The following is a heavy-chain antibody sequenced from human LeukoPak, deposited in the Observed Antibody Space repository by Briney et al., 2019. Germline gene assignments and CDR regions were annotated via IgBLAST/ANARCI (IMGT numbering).Heavy chain of an antibody. CDR2: IYTSGST. V-gene: IGHV4-61*02. D-gene: IGHD1-26*01. Sequence: PSQTLSLTCTVSGGSISSGSYYWSWIRQPAWKGLEWIGRIYTSGSTNYNPSLKSRVTISVDTSKNQFSLKLSSVTAADTAVYYCARDLFHIVGATSWYYYYYMDVWGKGTTVTVSS. CDR3: ARDLFHIVGATSWYYYYYMDV. J-gene: IGHJ6*03. CDR1: GGSISSGSYY.